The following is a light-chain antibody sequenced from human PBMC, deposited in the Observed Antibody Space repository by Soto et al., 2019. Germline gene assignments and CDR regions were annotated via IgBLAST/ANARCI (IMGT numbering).Light chain of an antibody. V-gene: IGKV1-5*01. J-gene: IGKJ1*01. CDR3: QQYQSYSRT. Sequence: DIQFTQSPSVHSPSVCDTFTITCRASQRSSSWRAWYQQKPGKAPKLLSDDASSLESGVPSRFSGSGSGTEFTLTISSLKPDDFATYYCQQYQSYSRTFGQGTKVDI. CDR2: DAS. CDR1: QRSSSW.